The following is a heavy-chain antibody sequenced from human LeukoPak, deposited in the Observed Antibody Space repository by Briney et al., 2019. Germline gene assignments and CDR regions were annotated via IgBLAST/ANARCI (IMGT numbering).Heavy chain of an antibody. CDR1: GFTFSSYE. J-gene: IGHJ6*04. Sequence: GGSLRLSCAASGFTFSSYEMNWVRQAPGKGLEWVSYISSSGSTIYYADSVKGRFTISRNNAKNSLYLQMNSLRAEDTAVYYCAELGITMIGGVWGKGTTVTISS. D-gene: IGHD3-10*02. V-gene: IGHV3-48*03. CDR3: AELGITMIGGV. CDR2: ISSSGSTI.